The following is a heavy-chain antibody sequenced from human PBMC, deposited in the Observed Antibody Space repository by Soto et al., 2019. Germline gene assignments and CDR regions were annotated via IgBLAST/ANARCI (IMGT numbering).Heavy chain of an antibody. V-gene: IGHV1-18*04. CDR3: ARIPLTLTSYHDSSGYLPYLFEYYYGMDV. J-gene: IGHJ6*02. CDR2: ISAYNGNT. Sequence: GASVKVSCKASGYTFTSYGISWVRQAPGQGLEWMGWISAYNGNTNYAQKLQGRVTMTTDTSTSTAYMELRSLRSDDTAVYYCARIPLTLTSYHDSSGYLPYLFEYYYGMDVWGQGTTVTVSS. CDR1: GYTFTSYG. D-gene: IGHD3-22*01.